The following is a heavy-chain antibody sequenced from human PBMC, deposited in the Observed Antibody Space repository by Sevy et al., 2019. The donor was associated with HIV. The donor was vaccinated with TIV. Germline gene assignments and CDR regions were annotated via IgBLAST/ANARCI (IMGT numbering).Heavy chain of an antibody. D-gene: IGHD2-21*01. CDR3: MADMGDPPNYTYYMKF. CDR1: GYSITSGYF. CDR2: IYHTGST. Sequence: SETQSLTCAVSGYSITSGYFWGWIRQPPGRGLEWIGRIYHTGSTDYNPSLKSRVTISVDTSKNQFSLNLNSVTAADTAVYYCMADMGDPPNYTYYMKFWVKGTTVTVSS. V-gene: IGHV4-38-2*01. J-gene: IGHJ6*03.